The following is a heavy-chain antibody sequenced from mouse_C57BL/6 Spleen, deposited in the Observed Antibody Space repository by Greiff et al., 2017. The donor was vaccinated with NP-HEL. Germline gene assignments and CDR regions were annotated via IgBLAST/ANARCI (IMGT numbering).Heavy chain of an antibody. Sequence: VHLVESGAELARPGASVKLSCKASGYTFTSYGISWVKQRTGQGLEWIGEIYPRSGNTYYNEKFKGKATLTADKSSSTAYMELRSLTSEDSAVYFCARWELGLYAMDYWGQGTSVTVSS. V-gene: IGHV1-81*01. D-gene: IGHD4-1*01. J-gene: IGHJ4*01. CDR3: ARWELGLYAMDY. CDR2: IYPRSGNT. CDR1: GYTFTSYG.